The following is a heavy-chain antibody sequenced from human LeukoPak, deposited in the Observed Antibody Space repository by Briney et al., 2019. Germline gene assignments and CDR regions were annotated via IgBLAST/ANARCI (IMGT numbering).Heavy chain of an antibody. CDR1: GFTFSSYA. CDR3: ATRYCSLAACRASSYWSLDV. CDR2: ISGSASTT. Sequence: PGGSLRLSCAASGFTFSSYAMSWVRQAPGKGLEWVSTISGSASTTYYADSVKGRFTISRDNSGDTLYLQTNSLRAEDTAVYYCATRYCSLAACRASSYWSLDVWGKGTTVTVSS. J-gene: IGHJ6*04. D-gene: IGHD2-15*01. V-gene: IGHV3-23*01.